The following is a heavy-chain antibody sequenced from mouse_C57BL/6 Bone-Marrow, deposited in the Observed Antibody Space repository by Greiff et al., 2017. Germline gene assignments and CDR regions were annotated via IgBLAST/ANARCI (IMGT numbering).Heavy chain of an antibody. Sequence: QVTLKESGPGILQPSQTLSLTCSFSGFSLSTFGMGVGWIRQPSGKGLEWLAHIWWDDDKYYNPALKSRLTISKDTSKNQVFLKIANVYTADTATYYCARSPDGYYQSYWYFDVWGTGTTVTVSS. CDR2: IWWDDDK. D-gene: IGHD2-3*01. CDR1: GFSLSTFGMG. J-gene: IGHJ1*03. CDR3: ARSPDGYYQSYWYFDV. V-gene: IGHV8-8*01.